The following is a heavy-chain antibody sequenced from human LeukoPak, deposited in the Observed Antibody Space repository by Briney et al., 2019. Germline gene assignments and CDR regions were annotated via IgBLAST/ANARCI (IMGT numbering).Heavy chain of an antibody. J-gene: IGHJ6*02. D-gene: IGHD4-17*01. V-gene: IGHV3-30-3*01. CDR3: ARDYPGGEYQDYYYYGMDV. CDR1: GFTFSSYA. Sequence: GGSLRLSCAASGFTFSSYAMHWVRQAPGKGLEWVAVISYDGSNKYYADSVKGRFTISRDNSKNTLYLQMNSLRAEDTAVYYCARDYPGGEYQDYYYYGMDVWGQGTTVTVSS. CDR2: ISYDGSNK.